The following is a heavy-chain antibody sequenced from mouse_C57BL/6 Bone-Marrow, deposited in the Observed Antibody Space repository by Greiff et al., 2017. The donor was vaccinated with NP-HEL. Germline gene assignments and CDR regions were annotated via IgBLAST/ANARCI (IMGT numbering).Heavy chain of an antibody. CDR1: GYTFTSYG. J-gene: IGHJ2*01. Sequence: QVQLQQSGAELARPGASVKLSCKASGYTFTSYGISWVKQRTGQGLEWIGEIYPRSGNTYYNEKFKGKATLTADKSSSTAYMELRSLTSEDSAVYFCARSRVYYDYDYFDYWGQGTTLTVSS. CDR3: ARSRVYYDYDYFDY. V-gene: IGHV1-81*01. CDR2: IYPRSGNT. D-gene: IGHD2-4*01.